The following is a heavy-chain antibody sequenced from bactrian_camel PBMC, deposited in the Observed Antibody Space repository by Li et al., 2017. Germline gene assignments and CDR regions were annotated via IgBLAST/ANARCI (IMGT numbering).Heavy chain of an antibody. Sequence: HVQLVESGGGSVQAGGSLRLACAASRITYVGSCMGWFRQAPGKEREAVATILTRFGTTRYADSVKGRFTISQDNAKNTVDLQMNSLKPEDTAVYYCAAQYCRGSSLSTLLHSPAFQYWGQGTQVTVS. V-gene: IGHV3S53*01. J-gene: IGHJ4*01. CDR3: AAQYCRGSSLSTLLHSPAFQY. D-gene: IGHD2*01. CDR1: RITYVGSC. CDR2: ILTRFGTT.